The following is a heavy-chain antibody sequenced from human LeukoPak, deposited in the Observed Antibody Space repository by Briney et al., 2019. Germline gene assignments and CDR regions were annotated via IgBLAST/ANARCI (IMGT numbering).Heavy chain of an antibody. CDR3: ARREVVITTFDY. J-gene: IGHJ4*02. V-gene: IGHV4-39*01. D-gene: IGHD3-22*01. CDR2: IYYSGST. CDR1: GGSISSGGYY. Sequence: PSETLSLTCTVSGGSISSGGYYWSWIRQPPGKGLEWIGSIYYSGSTYYNPSLKSRVTISVDTSKNQFSLKLSSVTAADTAVYYCARREVVITTFDYWGQGTLVTVSS.